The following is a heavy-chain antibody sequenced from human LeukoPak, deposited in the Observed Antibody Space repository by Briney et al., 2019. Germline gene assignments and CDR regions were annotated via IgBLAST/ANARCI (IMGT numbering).Heavy chain of an antibody. CDR1: GFTFSSYG. J-gene: IGHJ3*02. Sequence: GGSLRLSCAASGFTFSSYGMSWVRQARGKGLEWDSAISGSGGSTYYADSVKGRFTISRDNSKNTLYLQMNSLRAEDTAVYYCATFGGSYGGDALDIWGQGTMVTVSS. D-gene: IGHD1-26*01. CDR2: ISGSGGST. CDR3: ATFGGSYGGDALDI. V-gene: IGHV3-23*01.